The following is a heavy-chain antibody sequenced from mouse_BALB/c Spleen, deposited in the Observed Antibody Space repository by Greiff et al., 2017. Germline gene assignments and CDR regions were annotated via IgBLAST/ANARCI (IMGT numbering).Heavy chain of an antibody. CDR2: ISYSGST. CDR1: GDSITSGY. J-gene: IGHJ3*01. D-gene: IGHD2-14*01. V-gene: IGHV3-8*02. Sequence: EVKLMESGPSLVKPSQTLSLTCSVTGDSITSGYWNWIRKFPGNKLEYMGYISYSGSTYYNPSLKSRISITRDTSKNQYYLQLNSVTTEDTATYYCARSRYRYDETWFAYWGQGTLVTVSA. CDR3: ARSRYRYDETWFAY.